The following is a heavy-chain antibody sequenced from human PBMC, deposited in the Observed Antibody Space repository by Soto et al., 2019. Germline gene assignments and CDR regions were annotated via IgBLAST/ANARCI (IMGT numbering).Heavy chain of an antibody. CDR1: GGSISSYY. CDR2: IYYSGST. V-gene: IGHV4-59*01. Sequence: QVQLQESGPGLVKPSETLSLTCTVSGGSISSYYWSWIRQPPGKGLEWIGYIYYSGSTNYNPSLKSRVTISVDTSKNQFSLKLSSVTAADTAVYYCARVSVSSGSWDYYFDYWGQGTLVTVSS. D-gene: IGHD2-15*01. CDR3: ARVSVSSGSWDYYFDY. J-gene: IGHJ4*02.